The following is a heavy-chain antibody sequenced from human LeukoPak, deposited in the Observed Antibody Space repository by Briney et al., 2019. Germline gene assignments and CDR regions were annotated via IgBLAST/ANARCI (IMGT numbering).Heavy chain of an antibody. CDR2: INAGNGNT. Sequence: ASVKVSCKASGYTFTSYAMHWVRQAPGQRLEWMGWINAGNGNTKYSQKFQGGVTITRDTSASTAYMELSSLRSEDTAVYYCAVGEDYYDSSGYYPFDYWGQGTLVTVSS. CDR1: GYTFTSYA. D-gene: IGHD3-22*01. CDR3: AVGEDYYDSSGYYPFDY. J-gene: IGHJ4*02. V-gene: IGHV1-3*01.